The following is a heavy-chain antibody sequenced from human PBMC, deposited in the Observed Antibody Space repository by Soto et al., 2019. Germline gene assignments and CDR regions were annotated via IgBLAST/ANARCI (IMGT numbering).Heavy chain of an antibody. Sequence: GGSLRLSCAASGFTFSSYAMSWVRQAPGKGLEWVSAISGSGGSTYYADSVKGRFTISRDNSKNTLYLQMNSLRAEDTAVYYCAKSPSDRITIFGVVIIPHLDYWGQGTLVTVSS. V-gene: IGHV3-23*01. CDR1: GFTFSSYA. CDR2: ISGSGGST. D-gene: IGHD3-3*01. CDR3: AKSPSDRITIFGVVIIPHLDY. J-gene: IGHJ4*02.